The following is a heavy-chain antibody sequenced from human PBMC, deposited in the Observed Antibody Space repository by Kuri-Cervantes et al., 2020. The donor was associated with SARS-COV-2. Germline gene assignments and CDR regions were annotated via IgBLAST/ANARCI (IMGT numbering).Heavy chain of an antibody. V-gene: IGHV4-39*07. D-gene: IGHD3-16*01. CDR2: IYYRGST. Sequence: GSLRLSCTVSGGSISSSSYYWGWIRQPPGKGLEWIGSIYYRGSTYYNPSLKSRVTISVDTSKNQFSLKLSSMTAADTAVYYCARLNSGAFDIWGQGTMVTVSS. CDR1: GGSISSSSYY. J-gene: IGHJ3*02. CDR3: ARLNSGAFDI.